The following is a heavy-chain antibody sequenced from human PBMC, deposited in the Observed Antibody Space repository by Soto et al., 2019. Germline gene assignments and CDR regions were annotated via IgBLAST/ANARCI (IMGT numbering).Heavy chain of an antibody. J-gene: IGHJ4*02. CDR2: IYYSGST. V-gene: IGHV4-59*08. CDR1: GGSISSYY. Sequence: SETLSLTCTVSGGSISSYYWSWIRQPPGKGLEWIGYIYYSGSTNYNPSLKSRVTISVDTSKNQFSLKLSSVTAADTAVYYCARHASSVTTGMFFDYWGQGTLVTVSS. D-gene: IGHD4-17*01. CDR3: ARHASSVTTGMFFDY.